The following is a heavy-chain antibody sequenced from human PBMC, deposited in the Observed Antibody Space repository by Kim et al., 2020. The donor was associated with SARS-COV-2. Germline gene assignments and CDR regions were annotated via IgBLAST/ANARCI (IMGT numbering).Heavy chain of an antibody. D-gene: IGHD1-26*01. Sequence: SVKVSCKASGGTFSSYAISWVRQAPGQGLEWMGGIIPIFGTANYAQKVQGRVTITADESTSTAYMELSSLRSEDTAVYYCARDSRWELPPYGMDVWGQGTTVTVSS. J-gene: IGHJ6*02. CDR2: IIPIFGTA. CDR3: ARDSRWELPPYGMDV. V-gene: IGHV1-69*13. CDR1: GGTFSSYA.